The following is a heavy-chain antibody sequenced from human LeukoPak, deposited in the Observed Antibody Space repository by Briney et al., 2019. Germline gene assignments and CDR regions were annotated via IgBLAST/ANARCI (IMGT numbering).Heavy chain of an antibody. V-gene: IGHV3-33*01. CDR2: IWYDGSNK. J-gene: IGHJ4*02. D-gene: IGHD2-2*01. CDR3: ARVSCSSSSCYLASYYFDS. Sequence: GGSLRLSCAASGFTFSSYGMHWVRQAPGKGLEWVAVIWYDGSNKDYADSVKGRSTISRDNSKSTLSLQMNSLRVEDTAIYYCARVSCSSSSCYLASYYFDSWGQGTLVTVSS. CDR1: GFTFSSYG.